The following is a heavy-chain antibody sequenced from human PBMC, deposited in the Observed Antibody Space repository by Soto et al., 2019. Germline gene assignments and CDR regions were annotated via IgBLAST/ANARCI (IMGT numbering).Heavy chain of an antibody. Sequence: GESLKISCKGSGYSFTSYWIGWVRQMPGKGLEWMGIIYPGDSDTRYSPSFQGQVTISADKSISTAYLQWSSLKASDTAMYYCARKGIAAAGTLTYYGMDVWGQGTTVTVSS. D-gene: IGHD6-13*01. J-gene: IGHJ6*02. V-gene: IGHV5-51*01. CDR3: ARKGIAAAGTLTYYGMDV. CDR2: IYPGDSDT. CDR1: GYSFTSYW.